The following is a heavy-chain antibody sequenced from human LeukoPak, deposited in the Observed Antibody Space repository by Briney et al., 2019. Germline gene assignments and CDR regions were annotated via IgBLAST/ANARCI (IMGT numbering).Heavy chain of an antibody. J-gene: IGHJ6*03. Sequence: GASVKVSCKASGYTFTSYDINWVRQATGQGLEWMGWMYPNSGNTGYAQKFQGRVTMTRNTSISTAYMELSSLRSEDTAVYYCARVSDYDILTGYYTNYMDVWGKGTTVTVSS. CDR1: GYTFTSYD. V-gene: IGHV1-8*01. D-gene: IGHD3-9*01. CDR2: MYPNSGNT. CDR3: ARVSDYDILTGYYTNYMDV.